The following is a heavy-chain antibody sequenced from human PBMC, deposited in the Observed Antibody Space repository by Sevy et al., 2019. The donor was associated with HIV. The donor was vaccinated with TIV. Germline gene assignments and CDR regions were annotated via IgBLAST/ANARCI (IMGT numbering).Heavy chain of an antibody. Sequence: GGSLRLSCVASGFTFSSYWMHWVRKAPGKGLVWVSRIKSDGSITGNADSVKGRFTISRDNAKNTLNLQMNSWRVEDTAVYYCVRAGTYHNFWSGYDTYGMDVWGQGTTVTVSS. CDR1: GFTFSSYW. J-gene: IGHJ6*02. CDR3: VRAGTYHNFWSGYDTYGMDV. V-gene: IGHV3-74*01. D-gene: IGHD3-3*01. CDR2: IKSDGSIT.